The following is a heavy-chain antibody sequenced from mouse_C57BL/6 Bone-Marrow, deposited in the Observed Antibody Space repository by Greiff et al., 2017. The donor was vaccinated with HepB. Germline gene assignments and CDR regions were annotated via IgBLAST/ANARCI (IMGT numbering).Heavy chain of an antibody. CDR1: GYSFTDYN. J-gene: IGHJ2*01. CDR2: INPNYGTT. D-gene: IGHD1-1*01. CDR3: ARGFTTVVAPYYFDY. V-gene: IGHV1-39*01. Sequence: VQLKQSGPELVKPGASVKITCKASGYSFTDYNMNWVKQSNGKSLEWIGVINPNYGTTSYNQKFKGKATLTVDQSSSTAYMQLNSLTSEDSAVYYCARGFTTVVAPYYFDYWGQGTTLTVSS.